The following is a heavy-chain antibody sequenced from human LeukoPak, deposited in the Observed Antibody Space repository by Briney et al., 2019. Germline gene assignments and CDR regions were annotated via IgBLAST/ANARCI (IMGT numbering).Heavy chain of an antibody. CDR1: GLTISDYY. D-gene: IGHD3-9*01. CDR3: ARAYYDSTALDY. CDR2: IDRSGSAI. V-gene: IGHV3-11*04. Sequence: GGSLRLSCAASGLTISDYYMRWIRQAPGKGLEWVSYIDRSGSAIYYADSVKGRFTISRDNAKNSLFLQMNSLRAEDTAVYYCARAYYDSTALDYWGRGTLVTVSS. J-gene: IGHJ4*02.